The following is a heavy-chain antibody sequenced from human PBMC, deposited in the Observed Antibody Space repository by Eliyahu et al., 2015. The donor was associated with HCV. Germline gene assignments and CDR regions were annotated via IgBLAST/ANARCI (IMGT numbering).Heavy chain of an antibody. CDR3: ARLNYDSTGYYYFDY. CDR1: GGSIXGYY. D-gene: IGHD3-22*01. V-gene: IGHV4-4*07. CDR2: IYATGTT. J-gene: IGHJ4*02. Sequence: QVQLQESGPGLAKPSETLSLXCTVXGGSIXGYYWGWTRQPAGKGLEWIGRIYATGTTYYNPSLKSRVTMSVDTSKNQFSLKLSSVTAADTAVYYCARLNYDSTGYYYFDYWGQGTLVTVSS.